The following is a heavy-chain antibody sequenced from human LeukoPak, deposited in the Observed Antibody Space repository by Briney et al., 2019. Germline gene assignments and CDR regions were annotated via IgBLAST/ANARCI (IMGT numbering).Heavy chain of an antibody. J-gene: IGHJ3*01. V-gene: IGHV3-74*01. CDR1: GFSLSNHW. Sequence: TGGSLRLSCEASGFSLSNHWMHWVRQAPGKGLVWVAHIDPDGSVANYGDSGKGRFTISRDNAKNTLYLQMDSLRAEDTAVYYCARELGRGGSAFDVWGQGTMVTVSS. CDR3: ARELGRGGSAFDV. CDR2: IDPDGSVA. D-gene: IGHD3-16*01.